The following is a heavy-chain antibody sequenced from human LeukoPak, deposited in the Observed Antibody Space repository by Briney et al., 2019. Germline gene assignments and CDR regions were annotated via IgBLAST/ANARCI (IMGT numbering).Heavy chain of an antibody. CDR2: ISDHGNST. V-gene: IGHV3-23*01. Sequence: GGSLRLSCAASGFTFSSYAMSWVRQGQGKGPEWVSSISDHGNSTYTAASVKGRSTISRDNSKNTLYLQMNSLRAEDTAVYYCAKDLIYSSSWSDNWGQGTLVTVSS. D-gene: IGHD6-13*01. J-gene: IGHJ1*01. CDR1: GFTFSSYA. CDR3: AKDLIYSSSWSDN.